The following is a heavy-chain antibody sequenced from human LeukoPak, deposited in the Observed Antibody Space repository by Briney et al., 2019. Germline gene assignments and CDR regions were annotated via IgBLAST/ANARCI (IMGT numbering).Heavy chain of an antibody. CDR2: ISGSGGNT. CDR1: GFTFSSYA. V-gene: IGHV3-23*01. Sequence: PGGSLRLSCAASGFTFSSYAMSWVRQAPGKGLKWLSVISGSGGNTYYDDSVNGRFTIFSDNSKNTFFLQINSLVAETTAVYYSAILRVAATHGGFDRWRRG. CDR3: AILRVAATHGGFDR. J-gene: IGHJ5*02. D-gene: IGHD2-15*01.